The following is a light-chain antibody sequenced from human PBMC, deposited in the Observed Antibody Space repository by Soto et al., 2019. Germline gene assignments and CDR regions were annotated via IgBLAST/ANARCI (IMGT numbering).Light chain of an antibody. Sequence: QSALTQPHSFSGTPGQRVTISCSGSSSNIGTNTVHWFQQLPGTAPKVLIYRTDQRPSGVPERFSGSKSGTSASLAISELQSEDEADYYCAAWDDSPNGHVFGTGTKVTVL. CDR3: AAWDDSPNGHV. CDR2: RTD. CDR1: SSNIGTNT. V-gene: IGLV1-44*01. J-gene: IGLJ1*01.